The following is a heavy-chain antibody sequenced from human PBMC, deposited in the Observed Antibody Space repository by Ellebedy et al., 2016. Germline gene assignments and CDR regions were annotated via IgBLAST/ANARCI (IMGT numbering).Heavy chain of an antibody. J-gene: IGHJ4*02. CDR2: ISYDGSNK. Sequence: GESLKISCAASGFTFSSYAMHWVRQAPGKGLEWVAVISYDGSNKYYADSVKGRFTISRDNSKNTLYLQMNSLRSEDTAVYYCARDSAYSFGAMGQIDYWGQGTLVTVSS. V-gene: IGHV3-30-3*01. D-gene: IGHD5-18*01. CDR1: GFTFSSYA. CDR3: ARDSAYSFGAMGQIDY.